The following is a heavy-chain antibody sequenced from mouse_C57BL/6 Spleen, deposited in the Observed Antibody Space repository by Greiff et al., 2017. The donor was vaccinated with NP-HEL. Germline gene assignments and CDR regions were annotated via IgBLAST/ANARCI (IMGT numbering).Heavy chain of an antibody. CDR3: ARSSFYDPFAY. CDR2: IHPNSGST. V-gene: IGHV1-64*01. CDR1: GYTFTSYW. Sequence: QVQLKQPGAELVKPGASVKLSCKASGYTFTSYWMHWVKQRPGQGLEWIGMIHPNSGSTNYNEKFKSKATLTVDKSSSTAYMQLSSLTSEDSAVYYCARSSFYDPFAYWGQGTLVTVSA. D-gene: IGHD2-12*01. J-gene: IGHJ3*01.